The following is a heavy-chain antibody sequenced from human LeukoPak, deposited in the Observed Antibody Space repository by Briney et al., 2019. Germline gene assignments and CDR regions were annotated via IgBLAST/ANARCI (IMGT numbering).Heavy chain of an antibody. J-gene: IGHJ6*04. V-gene: IGHV3-48*03. CDR3: AELGITMIGGV. D-gene: IGHD3-10*02. Sequence: GGSPRLSCAASGFTFSSYEMNWVRQAQGKGLEWVSYISSSGSTIYYADSVKGRFTISRDNAKNSLYLQMNSLRAEDTAVYYCAELGITMIGGVWGKGTTVTISS. CDR2: ISSSGSTI. CDR1: GFTFSSYE.